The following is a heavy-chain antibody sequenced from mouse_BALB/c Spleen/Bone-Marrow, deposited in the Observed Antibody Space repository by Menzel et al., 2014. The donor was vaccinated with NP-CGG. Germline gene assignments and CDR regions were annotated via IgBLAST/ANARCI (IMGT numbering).Heavy chain of an antibody. CDR2: IWAGGST. D-gene: IGHD1-1*01. CDR1: GSSLTSYG. CDR3: ARDYGSSYYAMDY. V-gene: IGHV2-9*02. J-gene: IGHJ4*01. Sequence: VKVVESGPGLVAPSQSPSITCTVSGSSLTSYGVHWVRQPPGKGLEWLGVIWAGGSTNYNSALMSRLSISKDNSKSQVFLKMNSLQTDDTAMYYCARDYGSSYYAMDYWGQGTSVTVSS.